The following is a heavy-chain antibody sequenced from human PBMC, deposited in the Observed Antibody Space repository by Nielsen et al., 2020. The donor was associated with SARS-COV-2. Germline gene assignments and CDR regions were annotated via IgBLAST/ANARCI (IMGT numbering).Heavy chain of an antibody. CDR1: GSSVTSYS. V-gene: IGHV4-59*02. CDR2: IYNTGNT. J-gene: IGHJ4*02. Sequence: SETLSLTCSVSGSSVTSYSWSWIRQSPGKGLEWIGYIYNTGNTNYNPSLKSRISISVDTSKNQLSLRLRSVTAADTAVYFCARGSFGNTYFAYWGQGTLVTVSS. CDR3: ARGSFGNTYFAY. D-gene: IGHD3-10*01.